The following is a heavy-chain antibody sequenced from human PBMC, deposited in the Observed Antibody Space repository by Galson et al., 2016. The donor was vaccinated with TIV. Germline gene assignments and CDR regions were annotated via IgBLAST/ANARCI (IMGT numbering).Heavy chain of an antibody. Sequence: SVKVSCKASGYTFTDYYVHWVRQAPGQGLEWMGWINPNSSGTIYAQKFQGRVTMTRDTSIGTDFMEVKKLRYDDTALYFCARDAGSTSGSDVWGQGTLVTVSS. CDR2: INPNSSGT. V-gene: IGHV1-2*02. J-gene: IGHJ4*02. CDR1: GYTFTDYY. D-gene: IGHD3-10*01. CDR3: ARDAGSTSGSDV.